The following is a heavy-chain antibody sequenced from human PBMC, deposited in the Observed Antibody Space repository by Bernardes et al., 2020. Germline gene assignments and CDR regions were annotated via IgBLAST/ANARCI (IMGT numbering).Heavy chain of an antibody. CDR1: GGSISSYY. V-gene: IGHV4-59*01. Sequence: SETLSLTCTVSGGSISSYYWSWIRQPPGKGLEWIGYIYYSGSTHYNPSLKSRVTISVDTSKNQFSLKLSSVTAADTAVYYCARASDYYDSSGYYGGYYFDYWGQGTLVTVSS. CDR3: ARASDYYDSSGYYGGYYFDY. D-gene: IGHD3-22*01. CDR2: IYYSGST. J-gene: IGHJ4*02.